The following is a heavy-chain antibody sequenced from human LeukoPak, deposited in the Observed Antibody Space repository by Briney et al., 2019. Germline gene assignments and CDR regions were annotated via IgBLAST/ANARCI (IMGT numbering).Heavy chain of an antibody. J-gene: IGHJ4*02. Sequence: PGGSLRLSCAASGFTFSSYWMSWVRQAPGKGLEWVANIKQDESEKYYVDSVKGRFTISRDNAKNSLYLQMNSLRAEDTAVYYCARSGGYQLPSANSGYWGQGTLVTVSS. V-gene: IGHV3-7*01. CDR3: ARSGGYQLPSANSGY. CDR2: IKQDESEK. D-gene: IGHD2-2*01. CDR1: GFTFSSYW.